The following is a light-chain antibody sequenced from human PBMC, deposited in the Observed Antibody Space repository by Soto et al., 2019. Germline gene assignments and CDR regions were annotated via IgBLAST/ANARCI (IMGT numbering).Light chain of an antibody. CDR3: SSYAGSNYV. CDR1: SSDVGGYNY. Sequence: QSVLTQPPSASGSPGQSFTISCTGTSSDVGGYNYVSWYQQHPGKVPKLMIYEVSKRPSGVPDRFSGSKSGNTASLTVSGLQAEDEADYYCSSYAGSNYVFGTGTKVTV. J-gene: IGLJ1*01. V-gene: IGLV2-8*01. CDR2: EVS.